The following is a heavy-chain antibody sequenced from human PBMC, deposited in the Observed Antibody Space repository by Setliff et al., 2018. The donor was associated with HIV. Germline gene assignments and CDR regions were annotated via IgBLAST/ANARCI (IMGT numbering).Heavy chain of an antibody. CDR1: GYTFTDFY. J-gene: IGHJ3*02. D-gene: IGHD3-16*01. CDR2: INPKSGVA. Sequence: WASVKVSCKASGYTFTDFYIHWVRQAPGQGLEWIGRINPKSGVADYLKKFQGRVTMTTDTSTNTAHMELIRPRFDDTAVYYCARDLLGDPDAFDIWGQGTQVTVSS. V-gene: IGHV1-2*06. CDR3: ARDLLGDPDAFDI.